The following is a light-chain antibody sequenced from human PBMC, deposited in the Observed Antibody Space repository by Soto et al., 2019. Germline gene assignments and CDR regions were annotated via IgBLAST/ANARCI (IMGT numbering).Light chain of an antibody. Sequence: QSALTQPASVSGSPGQSITISCTGTTSDIGGYAHVSWYQHHPGKAPKLIIYEVGNRPSGVSNRFSGSKSGNAASLTISGLQAEDEADYYCCSYTSSSSYVFGTGTQLTVL. CDR1: TSDIGGYAH. J-gene: IGLJ1*01. CDR2: EVG. V-gene: IGLV2-14*01. CDR3: CSYTSSSSYV.